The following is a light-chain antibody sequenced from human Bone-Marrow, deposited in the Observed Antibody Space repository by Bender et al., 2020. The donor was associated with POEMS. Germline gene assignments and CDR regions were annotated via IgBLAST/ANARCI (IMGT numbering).Light chain of an antibody. CDR2: EAT. CDR1: SSNIGNFNI. J-gene: IGLJ2*01. Sequence: QSALTQPASVSGSPGQSISISCTGTSSNIGNFNIVSWYQQHPGKAPKVIIYEATERPSGVSHRFSGSKSGDTASLTISGLQAEDEADYYCCLYFGTSAHVVLGGGTKLTVL. CDR3: CLYFGTSAHVV. V-gene: IGLV2-23*01.